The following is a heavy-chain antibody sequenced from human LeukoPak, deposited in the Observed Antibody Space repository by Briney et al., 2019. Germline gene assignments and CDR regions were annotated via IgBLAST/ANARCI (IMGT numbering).Heavy chain of an antibody. CDR2: IYYSGST. V-gene: IGHV4-59*01. CDR1: GGSISSYY. D-gene: IGHD3-3*01. J-gene: IGHJ4*02. Sequence: SETLSLTCTVSGGSISSYYWSWIRQPPRKGLEWIGYIYYSGSTNYNPSLKSRVTISVDTSKNQFSLKLSSVTAADTAVYYCARGRFLEWAFFDYWGQGTLVTVSS. CDR3: ARGRFLEWAFFDY.